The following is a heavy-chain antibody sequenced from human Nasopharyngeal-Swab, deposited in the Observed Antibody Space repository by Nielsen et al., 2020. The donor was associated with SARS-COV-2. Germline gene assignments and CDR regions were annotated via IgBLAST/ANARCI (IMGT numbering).Heavy chain of an antibody. V-gene: IGHV3-23*01. CDR3: AKGRSISAAGSAWYDH. J-gene: IGHJ5*02. D-gene: IGHD6-13*01. Sequence: LSLTCAGSGFTFNDYAMTWVRQAPGKGLEWVSSITGSGSKIYYADSARGRFVISRDNANNMVFLQMNDLRAEDTAVYYCAKGRSISAAGSAWYDHWGQGTLVTVSS. CDR1: GFTFNDYA. CDR2: ITGSGSKI.